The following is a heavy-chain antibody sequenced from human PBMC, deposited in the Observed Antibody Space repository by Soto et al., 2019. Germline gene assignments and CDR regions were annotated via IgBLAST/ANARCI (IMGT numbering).Heavy chain of an antibody. Sequence: SETLSLTCTVSGGSISSSSYYWGWIRQPPGKGLEWIGSIYYSGSTYYNPSLKSRVTISVDTSKNQFSLKLSSVTAADTAVYYCAYYDFWSGYFSYWGQGTLVTVSS. J-gene: IGHJ4*02. CDR1: GGSISSSSYY. D-gene: IGHD3-3*01. V-gene: IGHV4-39*01. CDR2: IYYSGST. CDR3: AYYDFWSGYFSY.